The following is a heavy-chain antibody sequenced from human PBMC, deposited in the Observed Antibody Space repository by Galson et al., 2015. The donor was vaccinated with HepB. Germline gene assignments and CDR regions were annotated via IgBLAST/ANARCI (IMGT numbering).Heavy chain of an antibody. CDR1: GYSFTSYW. CDR2: INPTDSDT. CDR3: ARQGSGVSLGF. V-gene: IGHV5-51*01. D-gene: IGHD3-3*01. J-gene: IGHJ4*02. Sequence: QSGAEVKKPGESLKISCTGSGYSFTSYWIGWVRQMPGKGLEWMGIINPTDSDTRFSPSFQGQVTISADKSINTAYLQCTSLKASDTAIYYCARQGSGVSLGFWGQGPLGTVSS.